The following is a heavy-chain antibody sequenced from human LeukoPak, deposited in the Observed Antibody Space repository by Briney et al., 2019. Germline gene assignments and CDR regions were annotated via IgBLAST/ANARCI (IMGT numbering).Heavy chain of an antibody. J-gene: IGHJ5*02. D-gene: IGHD6-19*01. CDR1: GFTFDDYA. V-gene: IGHV3-21*01. Sequence: GRSLRLSCAASGFTFDDYAMHWVRQAPGKGLEWVSSITSSSSYIYYADSVKGRFTISRDNAKNSLYLQMNSLRAEDTAVYYCAREMLAAVAAQSWGQGTLVTVSS. CDR2: ITSSSSYI. CDR3: AREMLAAVAAQS.